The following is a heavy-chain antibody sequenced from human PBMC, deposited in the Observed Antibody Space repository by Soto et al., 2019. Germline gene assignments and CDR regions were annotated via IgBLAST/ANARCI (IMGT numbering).Heavy chain of an antibody. CDR1: GFTFSNAW. J-gene: IGHJ4*02. CDR2: TKSKTDGGTT. D-gene: IGHD6-6*01. V-gene: IGHV3-15*01. CDR3: THVEYSSSSYFDY. Sequence: GGSLRLSCAASGFTFSNAWMSWVRQAPGKGLEWVGRTKSKTDGGTTDYAAPVKGRFTISRDDSKNTLYLQMNSLKTEDTAVYYGTHVEYSSSSYFDYWGQGTLVTVSS.